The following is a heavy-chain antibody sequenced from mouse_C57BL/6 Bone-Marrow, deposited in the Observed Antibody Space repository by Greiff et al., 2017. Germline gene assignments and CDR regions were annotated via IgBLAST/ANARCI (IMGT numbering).Heavy chain of an antibody. CDR1: GYTFTSYW. CDR3: AREDSSSYLVAY. D-gene: IGHD3-2*02. CDR2: IDPSDSYT. J-gene: IGHJ3*01. Sequence: QVQLQQSGAELVKPGASVKLSCKASGYTFTSYWMQWVKQSPGQGLEWIGEIDPSDSYTNYNQKFKGKATWTVDTSSSTAYMQLSSLTSEDSAVYCCAREDSSSYLVAYWGQGTLVTVSA. V-gene: IGHV1-50*01.